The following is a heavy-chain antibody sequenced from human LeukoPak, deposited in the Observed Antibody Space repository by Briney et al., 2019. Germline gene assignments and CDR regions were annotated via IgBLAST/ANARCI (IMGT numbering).Heavy chain of an antibody. CDR1: GGPLHSQGLF. V-gene: IGHV4-39*05. J-gene: IGHJ4*02. CDR2: VSYTGTT. CDR3: AGSGIYWYYLDF. D-gene: IGHD2-8*02. Sequence: PSQSPSPTLTMSGGPLHSQGLFWGLVRPSPGKALGWIGSVSYTGTTYVHPSLKSRVSLSVDTSKKQMSLNVTSVTASDTSMYYCAGSGIYWYYLDFWGQGALVTVSS.